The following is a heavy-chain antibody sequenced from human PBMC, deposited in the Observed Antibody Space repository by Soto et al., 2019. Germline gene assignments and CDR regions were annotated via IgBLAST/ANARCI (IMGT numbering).Heavy chain of an antibody. J-gene: IGHJ6*02. D-gene: IGHD6-13*01. Sequence: EVQLVESGGGLVQPGGSLRLSCAASGFTFSSYWMSWVRQAPGKGLEWVANIKQDGSEKYYVDSVKGRFTISRDNAKNSLYLQMNSLRAEDTAVYYCAATLTGYSSSWSKITHYYYGMDVWGQGTTVTVSS. CDR2: IKQDGSEK. V-gene: IGHV3-7*01. CDR1: GFTFSSYW. CDR3: AATLTGYSSSWSKITHYYYGMDV.